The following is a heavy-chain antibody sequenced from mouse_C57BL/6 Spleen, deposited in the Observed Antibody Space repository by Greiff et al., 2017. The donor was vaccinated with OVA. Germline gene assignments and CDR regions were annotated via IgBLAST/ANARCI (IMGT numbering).Heavy chain of an antibody. Sequence: VQRVESGPGLVQPSPSLSITCTVSGFSFTSYGVHWVRQSPGKGLEWLGVIWRGGSTDYNAAFMSSLSITKDNSKSQVFIKRNSLQAEDTAIYYCAKNEGSYARDYWGQGTSVTVSS. CDR3: AKNEGSYARDY. CDR1: GFSFTSYG. CDR2: IWRGGST. V-gene: IGHV2-5*01. D-gene: IGHD3-3*01. J-gene: IGHJ4*01.